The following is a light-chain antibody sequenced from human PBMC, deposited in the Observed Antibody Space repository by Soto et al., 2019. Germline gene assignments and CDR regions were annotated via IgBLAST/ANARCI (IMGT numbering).Light chain of an antibody. CDR3: QQYHNWPIT. CDR2: DAS. Sequence: EIVLTQSPGTPSLSPGERATLSCRASQSVSSSYLAWYQQKPGQAPRLLIYDASTRATGIPARFSGSGSGTEFTLTISSLQSEDFAVYYCQQYHNWPITFGQGTRLEIK. J-gene: IGKJ5*01. CDR1: QSVSSSY. V-gene: IGKV3-15*01.